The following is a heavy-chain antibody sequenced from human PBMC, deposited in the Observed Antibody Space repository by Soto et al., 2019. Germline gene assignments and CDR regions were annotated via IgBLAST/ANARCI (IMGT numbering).Heavy chain of an antibody. CDR2: IYTGSST. CDR1: GFTVSSNY. D-gene: IGHD3-16*02. CDR3: ARDRPGSVARRYALDI. J-gene: IGHJ3*02. Sequence: EVQLVETGGGLIQPGGSLRLSCAASGFTVSSNYMHWVRQAPGKGLEWVSVIYTGSSTYYADSVKGRFTISRDNSKNTVFLQINSLRAEDTAVYYFARDRPGSVARRYALDIWGQGTMVTVSS. V-gene: IGHV3-53*02.